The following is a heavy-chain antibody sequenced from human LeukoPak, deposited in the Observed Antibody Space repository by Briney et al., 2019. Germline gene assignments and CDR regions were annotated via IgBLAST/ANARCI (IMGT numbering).Heavy chain of an antibody. V-gene: IGHV4-59*01. CDR1: GGSHSGYD. CDR2: IYNRCST. J-gene: IGHJ4*02. D-gene: IGHD3-22*01. CDR3: AKSGDSYERSGCWDFFDC. Sequence: SETLCLTCTDSGGSHSGYDRSWMRQPPGKPLEWIGYIYNRCSTNYKPSLKSRVTISVDMSENQFSLRLIAVTAADTAVYYCAKSGDSYERSGCWDFFDCWGQGILVTVSS.